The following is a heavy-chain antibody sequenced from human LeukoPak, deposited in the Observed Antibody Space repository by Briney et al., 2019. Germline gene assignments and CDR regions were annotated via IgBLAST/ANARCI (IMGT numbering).Heavy chain of an antibody. V-gene: IGHV1-18*01. CDR1: GYTFTSYG. D-gene: IGHD3-10*01. CDR2: ISAYNGNT. Sequence: APVKVSCKASGYTFTSYGISWVRQAPGQGLEWMGWISAYNGNTNYAQKLQGRVTMTTDTSTSTAYMELRSLRSDDTAVYYCAGSMVRGLYYYYMDVWGKGTTVTVSS. J-gene: IGHJ6*03. CDR3: AGSMVRGLYYYYMDV.